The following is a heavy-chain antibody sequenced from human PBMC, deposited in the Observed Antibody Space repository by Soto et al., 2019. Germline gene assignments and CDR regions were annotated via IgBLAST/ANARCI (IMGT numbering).Heavy chain of an antibody. Sequence: EVQLLESGGGLVQPGGSLRLSCAASGFTFSSYAMSWVRQAPGKGLEWVSAISGSGGRRYYADSVKGRFTISRDNSKNTLYLQMNSLRAEDTAVYYCGSIVVVVAATISWGQGTLVTVSS. CDR3: GSIVVVVAATIS. D-gene: IGHD2-15*01. CDR2: ISGSGGRR. J-gene: IGHJ5*02. CDR1: GFTFSSYA. V-gene: IGHV3-23*01.